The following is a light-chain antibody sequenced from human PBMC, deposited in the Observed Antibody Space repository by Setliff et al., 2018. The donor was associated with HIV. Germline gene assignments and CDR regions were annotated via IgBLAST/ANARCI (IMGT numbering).Light chain of an antibody. CDR1: SDDVGAYNY. V-gene: IGLV2-11*01. CDR2: DVT. J-gene: IGLJ2*01. CDR3: CSYAGSYSPFVI. Sequence: QSALTQPASVSGSPGQSITISCTGTSDDVGAYNYVSWYQQHPGKVPKLIIYDVTKRPSGVPDRFSGSKSGNTASLTISGLQSEDEADYYCCSYAGSYSPFVIFGGGTKVTVL.